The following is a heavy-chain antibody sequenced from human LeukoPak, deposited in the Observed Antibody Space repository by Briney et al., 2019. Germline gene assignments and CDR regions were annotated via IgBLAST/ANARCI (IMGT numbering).Heavy chain of an antibody. CDR3: ARDSGGWYHNYQDFDY. V-gene: IGHV3-30-3*01. CDR1: GFTFSSYA. CDR2: ISYDGSNK. J-gene: IGHJ4*02. Sequence: PGGSLRLSCAASGFTFSSYAMHWVRQAPGKGLEWVAVISYDGSNKYYADSVKGRFTISRDNSKNTLYLQMNSLRAEDTAVYYCARDSGGWYHNYQDFDYWGQGTLVTVSS. D-gene: IGHD6-19*01.